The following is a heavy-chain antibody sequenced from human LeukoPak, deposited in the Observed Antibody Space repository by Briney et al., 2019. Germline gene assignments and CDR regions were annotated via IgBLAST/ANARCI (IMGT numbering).Heavy chain of an antibody. CDR1: GGSISGLS. CDR2: ISTSWGT. J-gene: IGHJ6*03. D-gene: IGHD2-21*02. V-gene: IGHV4-4*07. CDR3: ARGDSDYYYYYMDV. Sequence: PSETLSLTCTVSGGSISGLSWSWIRQPAGKGLEWIGHISTSWGTKYNPSLKSRVSMSVDRSKNQFSLKLTSVTAADTAVYYCARGDSDYYYYYMDVWGKGTTVTVSS.